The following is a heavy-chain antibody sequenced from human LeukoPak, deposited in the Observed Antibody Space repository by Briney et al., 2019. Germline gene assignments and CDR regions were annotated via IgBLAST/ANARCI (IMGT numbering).Heavy chain of an antibody. CDR1: GFTFSDYS. Sequence: GGSLRLSCAASGFTFSDYSMNWVRQAPGKGLEWVASISSSSPYIYYTDSVKGRFTISRDNSKNTLCLQMNSLRAEDTAVYYCAKQAGSWYWGQGTLVTVSS. CDR2: ISSSSPYI. V-gene: IGHV3-21*04. J-gene: IGHJ4*02. D-gene: IGHD6-13*01. CDR3: AKQAGSWY.